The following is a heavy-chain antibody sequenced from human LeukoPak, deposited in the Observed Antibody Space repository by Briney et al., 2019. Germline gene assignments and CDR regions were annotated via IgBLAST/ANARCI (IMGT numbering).Heavy chain of an antibody. Sequence: ASVKVSCKTSGYTFTSYDISWVRQAPGQGLEWMGGIIPIFGTANYAQKFQGRVTITTDESTSTAYMELSSLRSEDTAVYYCARNTPYCSGGSCYIFDYWGQGTLVTVSS. D-gene: IGHD2-15*01. CDR1: GYTFTSYD. CDR3: ARNTPYCSGGSCYIFDY. V-gene: IGHV1-69*05. CDR2: IIPIFGTA. J-gene: IGHJ4*02.